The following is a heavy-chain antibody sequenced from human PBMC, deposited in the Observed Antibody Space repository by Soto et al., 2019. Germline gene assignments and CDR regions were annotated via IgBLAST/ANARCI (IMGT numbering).Heavy chain of an antibody. CDR3: ASLGESRGYDSSGSFDY. CDR2: FDPEDGET. D-gene: IGHD3-22*01. CDR1: GYTLTELS. J-gene: IGHJ4*02. V-gene: IGHV1-24*01. Sequence: ASVKVSCKVSGYTLTELSMHWVRQAPGKGLEWMGGFDPEDGETIYAQKFQGRVTMTEDTSTDTAYMELSSLRSEDTAVYYCASLGESRGYDSSGSFDYWGQGTLVTVSS.